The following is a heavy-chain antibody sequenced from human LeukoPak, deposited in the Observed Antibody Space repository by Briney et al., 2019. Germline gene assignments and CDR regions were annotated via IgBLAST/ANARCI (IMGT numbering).Heavy chain of an antibody. V-gene: IGHV1-2*02. D-gene: IGHD3-3*01. CDR2: INPTSGAT. Sequence: GASVKVSCRPSGHSFTAYYIHWVRQAPGQGIEWMGWINPTSGATKYAQKFEGRVTMTRVTAISTAYMELSRLTSDDTAVYYCASWRGNVDSWSGPFDYWGQGSLVTVSS. CDR3: ASWRGNVDSWSGPFDY. CDR1: GHSFTAYY. J-gene: IGHJ4*02.